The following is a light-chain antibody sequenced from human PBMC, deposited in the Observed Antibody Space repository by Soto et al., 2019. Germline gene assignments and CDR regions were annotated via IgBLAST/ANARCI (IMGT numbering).Light chain of an antibody. CDR2: GAS. V-gene: IGKV3-20*01. CDR3: QQYAGPPTT. J-gene: IGKJ5*01. CDR1: QSVSSSY. Sequence: EIVLPQSPGTLSLSPGERATLSCRASQSVSSSYLAWYQQKPGQAPRLLIYGASSRATGIPDRFSGSGSGTDFTLTISRLEPEDFAVYYCQQYAGPPTTFGQGTRLEIK.